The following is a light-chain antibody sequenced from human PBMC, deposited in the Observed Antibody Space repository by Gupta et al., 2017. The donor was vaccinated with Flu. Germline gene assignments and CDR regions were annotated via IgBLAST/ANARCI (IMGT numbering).Light chain of an antibody. J-gene: IGKJ4*01. CDR2: DAS. CDR3: QQRSNWPLT. Sequence: EIVLTQSPATLSLSPGEGATLSCRASQSVSSYLAWYQQKPGQAPRLLIYDASKRATGVPASCSGSGSGTEFTLTISSLEPEDVAVYYCQQRSNWPLTFGRGTKVEIK. CDR1: QSVSSY. V-gene: IGKV3-11*01.